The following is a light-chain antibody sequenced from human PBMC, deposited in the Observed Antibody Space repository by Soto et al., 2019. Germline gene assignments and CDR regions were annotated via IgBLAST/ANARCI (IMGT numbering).Light chain of an antibody. Sequence: EIVLTQSPVTLSLSPGERATLSCRASQSVTSTYLAWYQQKPGQSPRLIIYGGSTRASGFPDRFSGGGSGTDFTLTISRLEPEDSAVYYCHCQQFDSSRVYSFCQGTKLEI. CDR1: QSVTSTY. CDR3: QQFDSSRVYS. CDR2: GGS. J-gene: IGKJ2*03. V-gene: IGKV3-20*01.